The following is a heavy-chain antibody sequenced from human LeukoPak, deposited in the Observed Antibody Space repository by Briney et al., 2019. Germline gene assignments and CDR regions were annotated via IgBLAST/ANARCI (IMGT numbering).Heavy chain of an antibody. CDR1: GGSISSGGYY. D-gene: IGHD4-17*01. CDR2: IYYSGST. Sequence: SETLSLTCTVSGGSISSGGYYWSWIRQHPGKGLEWTGYIYYSGSTYYNPSLKSRVTISVDTSKNQFSLKLSSVTAADTAVYYCAVLPLTTVTTSHYYWGLGTLVTVSS. J-gene: IGHJ4*02. CDR3: AVLPLTTVTTSHYY. V-gene: IGHV4-31*03.